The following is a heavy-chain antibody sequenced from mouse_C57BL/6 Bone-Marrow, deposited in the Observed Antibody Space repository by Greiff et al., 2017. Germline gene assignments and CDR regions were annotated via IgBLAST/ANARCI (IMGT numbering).Heavy chain of an antibody. J-gene: IGHJ3*01. Sequence: VKLQQSGAELVRPGASVTLSCKASGYTFTDYEMHWVKQTPVHGLEWIGAIDPETGGTAYNQKFKGKAILTADKSSSTASMELRSLTSEDSAVYYCTRWGYDYGAWFAYWGQGTLVTVSA. CDR2: IDPETGGT. V-gene: IGHV1-15*01. CDR1: GYTFTDYE. CDR3: TRWGYDYGAWFAY. D-gene: IGHD2-4*01.